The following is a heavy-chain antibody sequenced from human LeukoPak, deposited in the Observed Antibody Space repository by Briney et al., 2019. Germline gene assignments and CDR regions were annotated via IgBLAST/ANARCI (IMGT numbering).Heavy chain of an antibody. CDR1: GGSISSDY. V-gene: IGHV4-59*01. CDR3: ARDAYGYGVSGT. J-gene: IGHJ5*02. CDR2: MFHSGYT. Sequence: SETLSLTCGVSGGSISSDYWSWIRQPPGKGLEWIGYMFHSGYTRYNPSLKSRVTISVGTSTYQFSLKLTSVTAADTAVYYCARDAYGYGVSGTWGQGTLVTVSS. D-gene: IGHD5-18*01.